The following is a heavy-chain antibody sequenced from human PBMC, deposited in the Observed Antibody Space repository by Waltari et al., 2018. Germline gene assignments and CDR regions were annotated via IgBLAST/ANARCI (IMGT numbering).Heavy chain of an antibody. CDR3: ARVSRRTYRSPVPGRHYYYGMDG. Sequence: EEQLVESGEGLVQPGDSLRLSCAASGFTFSSFWMHWVRQAPGKGPLWVSRISTDASDTTYADSVKGRFTTSRDNARNTLYLQMNRRRAEDTAVYFCARVSRRTYRSPVPGRHYYYGMDGWGQGTTVTVSS. CDR2: ISTDASDT. J-gene: IGHJ6*02. V-gene: IGHV3-74*03. D-gene: IGHD1-1*01. CDR1: GFTFSSFW.